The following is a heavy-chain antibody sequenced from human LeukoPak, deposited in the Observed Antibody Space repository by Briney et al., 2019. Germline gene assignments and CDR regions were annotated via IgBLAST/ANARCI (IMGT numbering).Heavy chain of an antibody. D-gene: IGHD5-18*01. Sequence: PGGSLRLSCAASGFTFSTYAMSWVRQAPGKGLEWVAVISYDGSNKYYADSVKGRFTISRDNSKNTLYLQMNSLRAEDTAVYYCAREPDVDTALTFDYWGQGTLVTVPS. CDR3: AREPDVDTALTFDY. V-gene: IGHV3-30*04. J-gene: IGHJ4*02. CDR2: ISYDGSNK. CDR1: GFTFSTYA.